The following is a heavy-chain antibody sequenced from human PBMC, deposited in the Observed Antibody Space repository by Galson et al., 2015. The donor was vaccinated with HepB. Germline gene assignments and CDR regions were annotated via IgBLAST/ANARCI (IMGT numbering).Heavy chain of an antibody. J-gene: IGHJ6*03. CDR3: ARVAAAGHHYYYYYMDV. CDR2: IYTSGST. CDR1: GGSISSGSYY. D-gene: IGHD6-13*01. V-gene: IGHV4-61*02. Sequence: TLSLTCTVSGGSISSGSYYWSWIRQPAGEGLEWIGRIYTSGSTNYNPSLKSRVTMSVDTSKNQFSLKLSSVTAADTAVYYCARVAAAGHHYYYYYMDVWGKGTTVTVSS.